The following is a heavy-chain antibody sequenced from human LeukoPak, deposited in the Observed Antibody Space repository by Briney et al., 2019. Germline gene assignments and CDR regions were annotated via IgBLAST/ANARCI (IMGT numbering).Heavy chain of an antibody. CDR2: IRSKANSYVT. J-gene: IGHJ4*02. CDR1: GFTFSGST. Sequence: GGSLKLTCATSGFTFSGSTIHWVRQAPGKGLEWIGHIRSKANSYVTIYGASVKGRFTISRDDSKNTAYLHMNSLKTEDTAVYYCVGDGHSNTGMNYWGQGTLVTVSS. CDR3: VGDGHSNTGMNY. V-gene: IGHV3-73*01. D-gene: IGHD2/OR15-2a*01.